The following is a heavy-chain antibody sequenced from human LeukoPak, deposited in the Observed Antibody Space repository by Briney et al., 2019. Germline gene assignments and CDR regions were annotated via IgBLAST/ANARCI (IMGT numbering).Heavy chain of an antibody. V-gene: IGHV4-59*08. Sequence: SETLSLTCTVSGGSISSYYWSWIRQPPGKGLEWIGYMDDSGSTNYNSSLTSRVTISEDTSKNQLSLKLGSVTAADTAVYYCARHSSGSGGAFQYWGQGTPVTVSS. CDR3: ARHSSGSGGAFQY. CDR1: GGSISSYY. CDR2: MDDSGST. J-gene: IGHJ4*02. D-gene: IGHD6-19*01.